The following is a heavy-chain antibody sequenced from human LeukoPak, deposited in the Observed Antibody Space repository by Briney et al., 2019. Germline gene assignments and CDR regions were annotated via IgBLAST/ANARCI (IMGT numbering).Heavy chain of an antibody. V-gene: IGHV4-59*01. CDR3: ARGRLLEWFDS. J-gene: IGHJ5*02. Sequence: SETLSLTCTVSGGSIRNYYWNWIRQPPGRGLEWIGCISDSGSTNYNPSLKSRVTISVDTSKSQFSLKLSSVTAADTAVYYCARGRLLEWFDSWGQGTLVSVSS. D-gene: IGHD3-3*01. CDR2: ISDSGST. CDR1: GGSIRNYY.